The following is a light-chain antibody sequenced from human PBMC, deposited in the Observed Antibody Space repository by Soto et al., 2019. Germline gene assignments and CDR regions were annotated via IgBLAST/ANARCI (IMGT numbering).Light chain of an antibody. V-gene: IGKV3-11*01. CDR1: QSVSSH. J-gene: IGKJ1*01. Sequence: EIVLTQSPATLSLSPGERATLSCRASQSVSSHLAWYQQKVGQAPRLLIYDASNRATGIPARFSGSGSGTEFTLIITSLQPDDSATYYCQQYNSYSWTFGQGTKVEIK. CDR2: DAS. CDR3: QQYNSYSWT.